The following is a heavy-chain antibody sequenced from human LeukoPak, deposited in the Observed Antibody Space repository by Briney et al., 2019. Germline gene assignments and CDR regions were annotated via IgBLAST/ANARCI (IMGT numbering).Heavy chain of an antibody. J-gene: IGHJ4*02. CDR1: GGSISSYY. D-gene: IGHD6-6*01. Sequence: SETLSLTCTISGGSISSYYWSWIRQPPGKGLGWIRYIYYSGITNYNPSLKSRVTMSVDTSKNQFSLKLSSVTAADAAVYYCARDNEVAARSFDYWGQGTLVTVSS. V-gene: IGHV4-59*12. CDR3: ARDNEVAARSFDY. CDR2: IYYSGIT.